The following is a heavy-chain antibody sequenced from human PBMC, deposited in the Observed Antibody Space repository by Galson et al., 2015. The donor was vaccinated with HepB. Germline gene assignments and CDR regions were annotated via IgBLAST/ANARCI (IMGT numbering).Heavy chain of an antibody. CDR3: ASLPSHRSGYFGPDAFDI. Sequence: SVKVSCKASGGTFSSYAISWVRQAPGQGLEWMGGIIPIFGTANYAQKFQGRVTITADESTSTAYMELSSLRSEDTAVYYCASLPSHRSGYFGPDAFDIWGQGTMVTVSS. CDR2: IIPIFGTA. V-gene: IGHV1-69*13. J-gene: IGHJ3*02. CDR1: GGTFSSYA. D-gene: IGHD3-3*01.